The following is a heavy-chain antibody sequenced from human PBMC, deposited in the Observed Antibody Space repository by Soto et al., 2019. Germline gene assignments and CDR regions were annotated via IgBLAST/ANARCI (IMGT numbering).Heavy chain of an antibody. CDR3: VKEFRGAFDY. Sequence: GGSLRLSCAVSGVTVNSNFMSWVRQAPGKGLEWVSVIFRGGNADYADSVKGRFIMSRDISKNTLYLQMNSLRAEDTAVYFCVKEFRGAFDYWGQGTLVTVSS. J-gene: IGHJ4*02. V-gene: IGHV3-53*01. CDR2: IFRGGNA. D-gene: IGHD3-10*01. CDR1: GVTVNSNF.